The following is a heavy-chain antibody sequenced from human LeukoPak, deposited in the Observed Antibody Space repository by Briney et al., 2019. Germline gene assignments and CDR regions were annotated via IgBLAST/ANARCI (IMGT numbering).Heavy chain of an antibody. CDR1: GGSISSGGYY. CDR2: IYYSGST. Sequence: SETLSLTCTVSGGSISSGGYYWSWIRQHPGKGLEWIGYIYYSGSTYYNPSLKSRVTISVDTSKNQFSLKLSSVTAADTAVYYCARDGNYCSGGSCYPGWFDPWGQGTLVTVSS. D-gene: IGHD2-15*01. J-gene: IGHJ5*02. V-gene: IGHV4-31*03. CDR3: ARDGNYCSGGSCYPGWFDP.